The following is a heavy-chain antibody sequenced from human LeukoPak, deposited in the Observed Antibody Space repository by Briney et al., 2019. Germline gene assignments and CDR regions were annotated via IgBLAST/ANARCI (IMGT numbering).Heavy chain of an antibody. CDR2: IYSGGNT. CDR3: ARDPPLYY. Sequence: GGSLRLSCAASGFSVSSNHVSWVRQAPGKGLEWVSVIYSGGNTYYADSVKGRFTVSKDNSKNTLYLQMNSLRAEDTAVYYCARDPPLYYWGQGTLVTVSS. CDR1: GFSVSSNH. V-gene: IGHV3-53*01. J-gene: IGHJ4*02.